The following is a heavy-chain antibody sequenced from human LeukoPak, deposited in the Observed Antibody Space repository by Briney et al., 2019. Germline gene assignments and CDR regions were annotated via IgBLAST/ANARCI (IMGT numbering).Heavy chain of an antibody. V-gene: IGHV3-23*01. CDR1: GFTFSSYA. D-gene: IGHD4-17*01. CDR2: ISGSGGST. Sequence: GGSLRLSCAASGFTFSSYAMSWVRQTPGKGLEWVSAISGSGGSTYYADSVKGRFTISRDNSKNTLFLQMNSLRAEDTAVYYCARGSYGDYVQYYFDYWGQGTLVTVSS. J-gene: IGHJ4*02. CDR3: ARGSYGDYVQYYFDY.